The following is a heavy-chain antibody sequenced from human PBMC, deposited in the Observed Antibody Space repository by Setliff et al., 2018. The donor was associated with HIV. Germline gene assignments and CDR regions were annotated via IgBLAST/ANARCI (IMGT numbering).Heavy chain of an antibody. CDR1: VYTFTTYW. CDR3: ATSDYGGDSGHFQH. V-gene: IGHV5-51*01. D-gene: IGHD2-21*02. J-gene: IGHJ1*01. CDR2: IYPGDSDT. Sequence: PGESLKISCKGSVYTFTTYWLAWVRQMPGKGLEWMGIIYPGDSDTRYSPSFQGQVTMSADKSISTAYLRWSSLKASDTAVYYCATSDYGGDSGHFQHWGQGTLVTVSS.